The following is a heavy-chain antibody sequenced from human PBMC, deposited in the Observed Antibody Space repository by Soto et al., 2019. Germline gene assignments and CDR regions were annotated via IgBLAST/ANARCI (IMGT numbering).Heavy chain of an antibody. CDR3: ARPTSSGGDY. CDR2: IDPSDSYT. Sequence: GESLKISCKGSGYTFTTYWITWVRQMPGKGLEWMGRIDPSDSYTNYSPSFQGHVTISADKSISTAYLQWSSLKASDTAMYYCARPTSSGGDYWGQGTLVTVSS. V-gene: IGHV5-10-1*01. D-gene: IGHD6-25*01. J-gene: IGHJ4*02. CDR1: GYTFTTYW.